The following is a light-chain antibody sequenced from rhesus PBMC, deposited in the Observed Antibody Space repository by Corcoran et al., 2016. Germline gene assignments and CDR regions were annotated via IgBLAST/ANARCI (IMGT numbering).Light chain of an antibody. V-gene: IGLV2-32*02. CDR2: EVT. CDR3: SSYAGSDTYI. CDR1: NSDIGGYNY. Sequence: QSALTQPPSVSKSLGQSVTISCTGTNSDIGGYNYVSWYQHHPGTVPKLMIYEVTKRPSGVSDRFSASKSGNTASLTISGLQAEDEADYYCSSYAGSDTYIFAGGTRLTVL. J-gene: IGLJ1*01.